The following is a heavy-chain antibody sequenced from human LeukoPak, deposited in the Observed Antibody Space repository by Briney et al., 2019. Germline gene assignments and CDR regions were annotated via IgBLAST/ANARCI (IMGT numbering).Heavy chain of an antibody. CDR2: IYTSGST. V-gene: IGHV4-4*07. D-gene: IGHD3-10*01. Sequence: PSETLSLTCTVSGRSISSYYWSWIRQPAGKGLEWIGRIYTSGSTNYNPSLKSRVTMSVDTSKNQFSLKLSSVTAADTAVYYCARDAYYYGSGSYDPNYYYYMDVWGKGTTVTVSS. CDR3: ARDAYYYGSGSYDPNYYYYMDV. J-gene: IGHJ6*03. CDR1: GRSISSYY.